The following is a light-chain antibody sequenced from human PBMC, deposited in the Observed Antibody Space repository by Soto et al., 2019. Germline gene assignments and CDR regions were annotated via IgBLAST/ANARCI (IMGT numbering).Light chain of an antibody. CDR3: QQLNSYPQVT. Sequence: DIHLTQSPSFLSASVGYIVTITCRASQGISSYLAWYQQKPVKAPKLLIYAASTLQSGVPSRFSGSGSATEFTLPISSLQTEDFATYYCQQLNSYPQVTFGHGTRLEIK. CDR1: QGISSY. V-gene: IGKV1-9*01. CDR2: AAS. J-gene: IGKJ5*01.